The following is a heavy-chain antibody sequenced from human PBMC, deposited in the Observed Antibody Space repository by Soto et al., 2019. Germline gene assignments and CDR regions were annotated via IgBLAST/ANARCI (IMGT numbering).Heavy chain of an antibody. CDR1: GFTFKYYA. Sequence: EVQLLQSGGGLAQPGTSLRLSCAASGFTFKYYAMTWVRQAPGKGLEWVSTISGSGDKTDYADSVKGRFRVSRDNSKDTLYLQMDSLRADDTALYYCARESKWYGVQYFQDWGQGTLVTVSS. V-gene: IGHV3-23*01. CDR2: ISGSGDKT. CDR3: ARESKWYGVQYFQD. D-gene: IGHD2-8*01. J-gene: IGHJ1*01.